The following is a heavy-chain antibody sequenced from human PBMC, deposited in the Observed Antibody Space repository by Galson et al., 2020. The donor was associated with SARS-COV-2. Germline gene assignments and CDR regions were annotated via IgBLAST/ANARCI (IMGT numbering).Heavy chain of an antibody. CDR2: IYYSGNT. J-gene: IGHJ5*01. Sequence: SETLSLTCIVSGDSIGSGVHYWSWIRQPPGRGLECIGYIYYSGNTNYNPSLKSRVTISVDTSKNQFSLKLSSVTAADTGVYYCARHGPRWEPGGWFDSWGQGTLVTVSS. V-gene: IGHV4-61*08. CDR1: GDSIGSGVHY. D-gene: IGHD1-26*01. CDR3: ARHGPRWEPGGWFDS.